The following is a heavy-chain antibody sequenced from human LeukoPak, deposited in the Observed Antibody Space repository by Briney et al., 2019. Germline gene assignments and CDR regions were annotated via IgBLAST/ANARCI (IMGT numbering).Heavy chain of an antibody. V-gene: IGHV4-59*01. D-gene: IGHD2-21*02. CDR1: GGSISSYY. Sequence: SETLSLTCTVSGGSISSYYWSWIRQPPGKGLEWIGYIHYSGSTHYNPSLKSRVTISVDTSKNQFSLKLSSVTAADTAVYYCAREGPYCGGDCYSVIDYWGQGTLVTVSS. J-gene: IGHJ4*02. CDR2: IHYSGST. CDR3: AREGPYCGGDCYSVIDY.